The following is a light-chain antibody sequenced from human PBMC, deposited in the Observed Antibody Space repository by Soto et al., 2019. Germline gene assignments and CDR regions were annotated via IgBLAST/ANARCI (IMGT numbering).Light chain of an antibody. V-gene: IGLV1-40*01. CDR1: SSNIGAGND. CDR3: QSYDSSLSGYWV. Sequence: QPVLTQPPSVSGAPGQRVTISCTGSSSNIGAGNDEHWYQQLPGTPPKPLINGNSNRPSGVPDRFSGSKSGTSASLAITGLQAEDEADYYCQSYDSSLSGYWVFGGGTKLTVL. CDR2: GNS. J-gene: IGLJ3*02.